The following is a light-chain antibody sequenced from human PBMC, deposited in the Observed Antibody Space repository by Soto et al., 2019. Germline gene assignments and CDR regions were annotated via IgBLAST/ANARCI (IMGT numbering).Light chain of an antibody. V-gene: IGKV3-11*01. J-gene: IGKJ4*02. Sequence: VMTQAPATLSVSPGERATLSCRASQTINNNVAWYQLKDGQAPRLLIYEALNRATGIPARFSGSGSGTDFTLTISSLEPEDFAVYYCQQRNNWPLTFGGGTKVEIK. CDR3: QQRNNWPLT. CDR2: EAL. CDR1: QTINNN.